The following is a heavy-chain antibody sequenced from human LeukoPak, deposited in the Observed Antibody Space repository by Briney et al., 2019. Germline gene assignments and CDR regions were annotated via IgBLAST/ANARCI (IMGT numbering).Heavy chain of an antibody. J-gene: IGHJ4*02. D-gene: IGHD3-10*01. Sequence: SETLSLTCAVYGGSFSGYYWSWIRQPPGKGLEWIGEINHSGSTNYNPSLKSRVTISVDTSKNQFSLKLSSVTAADTAVYYCARVGSYHFDYWGQGTLVTVSS. CDR3: ARVGSYHFDY. CDR2: INHSGST. V-gene: IGHV4-34*01. CDR1: GGSFSGYY.